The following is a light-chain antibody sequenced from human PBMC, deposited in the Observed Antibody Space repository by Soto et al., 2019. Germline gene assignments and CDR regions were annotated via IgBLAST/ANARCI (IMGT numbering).Light chain of an antibody. V-gene: IGKV3D-20*02. Sequence: EIVLTQSPGTLSLSPGERATLSCRASQSVRNSYLAWYQQKPGQAPRLLMSGASSRSTGIPDRFSGNGSGTDFTLTISSLEPEDFAVYYCQQRSNWPPGITFGQGTRLEIK. CDR3: QQRSNWPPGIT. J-gene: IGKJ5*01. CDR1: QSVRNSY. CDR2: GAS.